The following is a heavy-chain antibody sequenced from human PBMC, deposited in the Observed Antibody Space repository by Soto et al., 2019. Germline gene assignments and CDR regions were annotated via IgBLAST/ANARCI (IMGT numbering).Heavy chain of an antibody. Sequence: QVQLVQSGAEVKKPGSSVKVSCKASGGTFSSYAISWVRQASGQGLEWMGGIIPIFGTANYAQKFQGRVTITADESTSTAYMVLSSLRSEDTAVYYCARDLYSSSWKPGSYYVMDFWGQGTTVTVSS. CDR3: ARDLYSSSWKPGSYYVMDF. CDR2: IIPIFGTA. J-gene: IGHJ6*02. V-gene: IGHV1-69*01. CDR1: GGTFSSYA. D-gene: IGHD6-13*01.